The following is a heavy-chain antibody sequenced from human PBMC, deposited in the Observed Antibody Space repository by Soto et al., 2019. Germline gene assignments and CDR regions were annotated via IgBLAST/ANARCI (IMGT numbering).Heavy chain of an antibody. V-gene: IGHV3-30*18. CDR2: ISYDGGNK. CDR1: GFTFSNYG. J-gene: IGHJ6*02. D-gene: IGHD6-25*01. Sequence: QVQLVESGGGVVQPGRSLRLSCAASGFTFSNYGFHWVRQAQGKGLEWVAVISYDGGNKYYADSVKGRFTISRDNSKKTLYLQMNSLRTEDTAVYYCAKDWGVAATGSYYGMDVWGHGTTVTVSS. CDR3: AKDWGVAATGSYYGMDV.